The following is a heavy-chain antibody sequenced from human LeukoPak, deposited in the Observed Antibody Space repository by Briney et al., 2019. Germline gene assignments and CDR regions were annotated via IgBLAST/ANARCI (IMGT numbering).Heavy chain of an antibody. CDR2: IKHDGSEK. CDR1: GFTFSSHW. J-gene: IGHJ4*02. CDR3: ARDNFDWRPLDC. D-gene: IGHD3-9*01. Sequence: GGSLRLSCAGSGFTFSSHWMTWVRQTPGKGLEWVASIKHDGSEKNYVDSVKGRFTISRDNAKNSLYVEMDNLRGEDTAVYYCARDNFDWRPLDCWGQGTLVTVSS. V-gene: IGHV3-7*03.